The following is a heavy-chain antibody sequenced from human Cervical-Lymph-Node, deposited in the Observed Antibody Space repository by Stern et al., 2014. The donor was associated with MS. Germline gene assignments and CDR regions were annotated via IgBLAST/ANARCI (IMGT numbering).Heavy chain of an antibody. Sequence: MQLVESGAEVKKPGASVKVSCKVSGYTLSDKYMHWVRQAPGKVLEWMGGFDPEHGETRYAQKFQGRVTMAEDRSTDTAYMELSSLRSEDTAVYYCATHRGRVTYYYGMDVWGQGTTVTVSS. CDR3: ATHRGRVTYYYGMDV. V-gene: IGHV1-24*01. D-gene: IGHD2-21*02. CDR1: GYTLSDKY. CDR2: FDPEHGET. J-gene: IGHJ6*02.